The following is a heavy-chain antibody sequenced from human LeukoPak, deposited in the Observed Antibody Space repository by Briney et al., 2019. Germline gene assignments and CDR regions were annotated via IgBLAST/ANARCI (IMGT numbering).Heavy chain of an antibody. CDR2: MNPNSGNT. D-gene: IGHD3-10*01. J-gene: IGHJ5*02. CDR1: GYTFTSYD. V-gene: IGHV1-8*01. Sequence: ASVKVSCKASGYTFTSYDINWVRQATGQGLEWMGWMNPNSGNTGYAQKFQGRVTMTRNTSISTAYMELSSLRSEDTAVYYCSRVTMVRGVIRTYNWFDPWGQGTLVTVSS. CDR3: SRVTMVRGVIRTYNWFDP.